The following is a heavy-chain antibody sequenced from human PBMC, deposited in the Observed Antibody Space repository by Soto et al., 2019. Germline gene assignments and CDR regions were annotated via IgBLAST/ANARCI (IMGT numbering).Heavy chain of an antibody. V-gene: IGHV4-34*01. CDR2: INHSGST. J-gene: IGHJ6*01. CDR3: ATQGFGIIHGLVDV. Sequence: PSETLSLTCAVYGGSFSGYYWSWIRQPPGKGLEWIGEINHSGSTNYNPSLKSRVTISVDTSKNQFSLKLSSVTAADTAVYYCATQGFGIIHGLVDVWGQGTSVTVSS. D-gene: IGHD3-3*01. CDR1: GGSFSGYY.